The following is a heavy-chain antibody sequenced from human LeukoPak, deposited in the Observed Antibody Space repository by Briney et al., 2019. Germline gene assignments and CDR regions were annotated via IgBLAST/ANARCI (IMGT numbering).Heavy chain of an antibody. J-gene: IGHJ3*01. CDR3: AREQYLAYDVFGF. V-gene: IGHV4-34*01. CDR1: GGSFSGYY. D-gene: IGHD6-13*01. CDR2: INHSGST. Sequence: SETLSHTCAVYGGSFSGYYWSWIRQPPGKGLEWIGEINHSGSTNYNPSLKSRVTISVDTSKNQFSLRLSSVTAADTAVYYCAREQYLAYDVFGFWGQGTMVTVSS.